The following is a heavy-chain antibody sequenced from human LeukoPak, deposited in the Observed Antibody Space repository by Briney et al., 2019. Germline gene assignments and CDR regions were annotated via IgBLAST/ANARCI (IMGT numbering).Heavy chain of an antibody. V-gene: IGHV3-23*01. CDR3: AKDDAWLQYGD. J-gene: IGHJ4*02. Sequence: PGGTLRLSCAASGFTFSSHGMNWVRQAPGKGLEWVSGISPNGVITYYADSVKGRFTISRDNSKGTVSLQMHSLRPEDTAVYYCAKDDAWLQYGDWGRGTLVTVSS. D-gene: IGHD5-24*01. CDR1: GFTFSSHG. CDR2: ISPNGVIT.